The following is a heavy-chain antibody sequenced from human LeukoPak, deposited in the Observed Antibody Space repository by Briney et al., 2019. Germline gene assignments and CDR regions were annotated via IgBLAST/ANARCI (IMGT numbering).Heavy chain of an antibody. V-gene: IGHV3-9*01. CDR2: INWKSDNL. CDR3: AKDVVDGGTKYFGH. Sequence: GRSLRLSCAASGFTFDDYAMHWVRQAPGKGLEWVSGINWKSDNLDYADSVKGRFIISRDNAKNSLFLQMNTLRAEDTGFYYCAKDVVDGGTKYFGHWGQGVLVTVSS. D-gene: IGHD3-16*01. CDR1: GFTFDDYA. J-gene: IGHJ4*02.